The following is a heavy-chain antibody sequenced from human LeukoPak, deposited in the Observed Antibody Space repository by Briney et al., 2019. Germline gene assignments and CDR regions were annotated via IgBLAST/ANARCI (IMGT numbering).Heavy chain of an antibody. CDR3: ASDRVGYQWFDP. D-gene: IGHD1-26*01. V-gene: IGHV4-39*07. CDR1: GGSISTSNYY. J-gene: IGHJ5*02. CDR2: IYHSGST. Sequence: ETLSLTCTVSGGSISTSNYYWGWIRQPPGKGLEWIGSIYHSGSTYYNPSLKSRVTISVDTSKNQFSLKLSSVTAADTAVYYCASDRVGYQWFDPWGQGTLVTVSS.